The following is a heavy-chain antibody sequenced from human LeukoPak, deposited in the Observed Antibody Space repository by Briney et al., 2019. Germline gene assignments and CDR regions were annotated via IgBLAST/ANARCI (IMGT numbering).Heavy chain of an antibody. D-gene: IGHD2-21*02. CDR1: GFSLSTSGVS. V-gene: IGHV2-5*02. Sequence: SGPTLVKPTQTLTLTCTFSGFSLSTSGVSVGWIRQPPGKALEWLALIYWDDDYQYSPSLRSRLTITKDTSKNQVVLTMTNMDPVDTGTYYCAHTGDCGGFDSWGQGTLVTVSS. CDR2: IYWDDDY. CDR3: AHTGDCGGFDS. J-gene: IGHJ4*02.